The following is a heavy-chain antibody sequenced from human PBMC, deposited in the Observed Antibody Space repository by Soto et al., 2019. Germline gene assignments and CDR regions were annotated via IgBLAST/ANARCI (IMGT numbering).Heavy chain of an antibody. CDR2: IYYSGST. J-gene: IGHJ4*02. CDR1: GGSISDFY. D-gene: IGHD6-6*01. Sequence: ETLSLTCTVSGGSISDFYWSWIRQPPGKGLEWIGYIYYSGSTNYNPSLKSRVTISVDTSKNQFSLNLRSMSPADTAVYYCARVGGLAARTFDYWGPGTLVTVSS. CDR3: ARVGGLAARTFDY. V-gene: IGHV4-59*01.